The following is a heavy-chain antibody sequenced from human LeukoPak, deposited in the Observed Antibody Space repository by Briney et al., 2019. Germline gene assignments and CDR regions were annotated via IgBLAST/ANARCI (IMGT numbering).Heavy chain of an antibody. CDR2: ISSSGSTI. Sequence: GGSLRLPCAASGFTFSSYEMNWVRQAPGKGLEWVSYISSSGSTIYYADSVKGRFTISRDNAKNSLYLQMNSLRAEDTAVYYCARGVVVVPAGFDYWGQGTLVTVSS. V-gene: IGHV3-48*03. D-gene: IGHD2-2*01. J-gene: IGHJ4*02. CDR3: ARGVVVVPAGFDY. CDR1: GFTFSSYE.